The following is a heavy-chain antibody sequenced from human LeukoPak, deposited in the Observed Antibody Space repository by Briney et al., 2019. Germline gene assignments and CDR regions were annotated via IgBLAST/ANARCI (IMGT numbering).Heavy chain of an antibody. J-gene: IGHJ3*02. Sequence: KPSETLSLTCTVSGYSISSGYYWGWIRQPPGKGLEWIGSIYHSGSTYYNPSLKSRDTISVDTSKNQFSLKLSPVTAADTAVYYCARDGSGDYESAFDIWGQGTMVTVSS. CDR2: IYHSGST. CDR3: ARDGSGDYESAFDI. D-gene: IGHD4-17*01. V-gene: IGHV4-38-2*02. CDR1: GYSISSGYY.